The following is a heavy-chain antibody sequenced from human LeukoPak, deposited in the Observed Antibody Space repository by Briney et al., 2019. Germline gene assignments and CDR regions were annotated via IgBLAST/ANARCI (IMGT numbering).Heavy chain of an antibody. CDR2: IIPIFGTA. V-gene: IGHV1-69*13. CDR1: GGTFSSYA. J-gene: IGHJ5*02. Sequence: EASVTVSFTASGGTFSSYAISWVRQAPGQGLEWMGGIIPIFGTANYAQKFQGRVTITADESTSTAYMELSSLRSEDTAVYYCARGLVGATISWFDPWGQGTLVTVSS. D-gene: IGHD1-26*01. CDR3: ARGLVGATISWFDP.